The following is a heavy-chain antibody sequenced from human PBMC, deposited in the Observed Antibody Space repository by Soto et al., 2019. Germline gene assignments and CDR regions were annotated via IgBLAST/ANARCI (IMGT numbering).Heavy chain of an antibody. D-gene: IGHD3-16*02. Sequence: QVQLVESGGGVVQPGKSLRLSCAGSGFIFSSHGMHWVRQAPGKGLEWVAFISYDGSNKYYGDSVKGRVTISRDNSKNTQDLQINSLRVEDTAVYFCAKALGELSPESFDYWGQGTLVTVSS. CDR1: GFIFSSHG. CDR3: AKALGELSPESFDY. J-gene: IGHJ4*02. CDR2: ISYDGSNK. V-gene: IGHV3-30*18.